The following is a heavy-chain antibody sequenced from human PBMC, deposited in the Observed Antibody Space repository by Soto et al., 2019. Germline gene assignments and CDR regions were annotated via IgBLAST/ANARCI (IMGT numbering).Heavy chain of an antibody. Sequence: SETLSLTCAVYGGSFSGYFWGWIRQPPGKGLEWIGSIYYRGNTYYNPSLKSRVTMSVYTSKNQFSLKMTSLTATDTAVYYCARHDSLRLAPAYWGQGTLVTVSS. V-gene: IGHV4-39*01. D-gene: IGHD2-21*01. CDR2: IYYRGNT. J-gene: IGHJ4*02. CDR3: ARHDSLRLAPAY. CDR1: GGSFSGYF.